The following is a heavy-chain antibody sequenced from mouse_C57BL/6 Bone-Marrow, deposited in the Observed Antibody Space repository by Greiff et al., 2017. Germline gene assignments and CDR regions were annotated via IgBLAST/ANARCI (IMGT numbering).Heavy chain of an antibody. V-gene: IGHV14-4*01. CDR2: IDPENGDT. Sequence: EVQLQQSGAELVRPGASVKLSCTASGFNIKDDYMHWVKQRPEQGLEWIGWIDPENGDTEYASKFQGKATITADTSSNTAYLQLSSLTSEDTAVYYCTSYDYDGRGYYYAMDYWGQGTSVTVSS. CDR1: GFNIKDDY. J-gene: IGHJ4*01. D-gene: IGHD2-4*01. CDR3: TSYDYDGRGYYYAMDY.